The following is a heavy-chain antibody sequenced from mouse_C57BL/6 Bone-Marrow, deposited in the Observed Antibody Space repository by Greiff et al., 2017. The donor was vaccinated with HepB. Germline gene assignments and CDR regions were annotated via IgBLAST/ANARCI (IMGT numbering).Heavy chain of an antibody. CDR2: IYPSDSET. V-gene: IGHV1-61*01. J-gene: IGHJ4*01. Sequence: HVQLQQPWSELVRPGSSVKLSCKASGYTFTSYWMDWVKQRPGQGLEWIGNIYPSDSETHYNQKFKDKATLTVDKSSSTAYMQLSSLTSEDSAVYYCARSPLMDYWGQGTSVTVSS. CDR3: ARSPLMDY. CDR1: GYTFTSYW.